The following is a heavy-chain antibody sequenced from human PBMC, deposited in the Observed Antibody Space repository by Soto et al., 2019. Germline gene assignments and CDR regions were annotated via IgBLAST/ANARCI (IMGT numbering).Heavy chain of an antibody. CDR3: ARDRGYESSLGLYY. V-gene: IGHV4-31*03. D-gene: IGHD3-22*01. CDR2: IYYSGST. CDR1: GGSISSGGYY. J-gene: IGHJ4*02. Sequence: PSETLSLTCTVSGGSISSGGYYWSWIRQHPGKGLEWIGYIYYSGSTYYNPSPKSRVTISVDTSKKQFSLKLSSVTAADTAVYFCARDRGYESSLGLYYWGQGTLVTVSS.